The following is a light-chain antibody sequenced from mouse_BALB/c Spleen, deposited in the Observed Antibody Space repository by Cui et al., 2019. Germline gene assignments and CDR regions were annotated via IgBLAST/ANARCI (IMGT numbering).Light chain of an antibody. CDR1: SSVSY. CDR2: LTS. CDR3: QQWSSSPPT. J-gene: IGKJ5*01. V-gene: IGKV4-68*01. Sequence: QIVPTQSPALMSASTGEKVIMTCSDTSSVSYMYWYQQKPRSSPKPWIYLTSNLASGVPARFSGSGSGTSYSLTISSMEAEDAATYYCQQWSSSPPTFGAGTKLELK.